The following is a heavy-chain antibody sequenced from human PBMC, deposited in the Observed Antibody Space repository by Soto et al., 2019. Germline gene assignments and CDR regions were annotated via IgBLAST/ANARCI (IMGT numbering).Heavy chain of an antibody. J-gene: IGHJ4*02. D-gene: IGHD1-26*01. Sequence: GASVKVSCKASGYTFTSYYMNWVRQAPGQGLEWVGIINPSSGSTNYAQKFQGRVTMTRDTSTSTVYMNLSSLRSEDTAVYYCAREGLMGEGNYFDYWGQGTPVTVSS. CDR2: INPSSGST. V-gene: IGHV1-46*01. CDR3: AREGLMGEGNYFDY. CDR1: GYTFTSYY.